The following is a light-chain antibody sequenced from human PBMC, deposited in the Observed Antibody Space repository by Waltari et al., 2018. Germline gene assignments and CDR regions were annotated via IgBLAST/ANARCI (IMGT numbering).Light chain of an antibody. CDR1: SSDVAAYNF. V-gene: IGLV2-8*01. CDR3: SSYGGGDNPVV. CDR2: QVT. J-gene: IGLJ2*01. Sequence: QSALTQPPSASGSPGQSVSISCSGTSSDVAAYNFVSWYQQHPGNAPKLMIYQVTKRSSGVPVRVSGSKSDNTDSLTVSGLQAEDKADYYCSSYGGGDNPVVFGGGTELTVL.